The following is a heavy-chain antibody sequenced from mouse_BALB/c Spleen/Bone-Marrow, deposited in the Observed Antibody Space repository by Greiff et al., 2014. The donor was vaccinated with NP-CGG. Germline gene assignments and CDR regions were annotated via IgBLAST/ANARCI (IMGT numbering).Heavy chain of an antibody. Sequence: EVKLVESGGGLVQPKGSLKLSCAASGFTFNTYAMNWVRQAPGKGLEWVARIRSKSKNYATYYADSVKDRFTISRDDSQNMLYLQMNKVKTEDTAMYYCVRHGFYGMDHWGQGTSVTVSS. V-gene: IGHV10-1*02. CDR3: VRHGFYGMDH. CDR2: IRSKSKNYAT. J-gene: IGHJ4*01. CDR1: GFTFNTYA.